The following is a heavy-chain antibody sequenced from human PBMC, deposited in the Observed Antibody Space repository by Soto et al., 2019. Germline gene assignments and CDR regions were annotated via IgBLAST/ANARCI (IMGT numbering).Heavy chain of an antibody. CDR1: GFSISSYW. J-gene: IGHJ4*02. Sequence: EVQLVESGGGVVQPGGSLRLSCAASGFSISSYWMNWVRQAPGKGLEWVAIIRKDGSEKYYVDSVKGRFTISRDNAKNSLYLQMNSPRDDETAVYYCAGGSGWLSDYWGRGTLVTVSS. CDR2: IRKDGSEK. V-gene: IGHV3-7*03. CDR3: AGGSGWLSDY. D-gene: IGHD6-19*01.